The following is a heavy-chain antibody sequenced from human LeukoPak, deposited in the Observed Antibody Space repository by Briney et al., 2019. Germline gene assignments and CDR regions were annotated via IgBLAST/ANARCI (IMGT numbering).Heavy chain of an antibody. CDR1: GYSISSGYY. CDR2: IYHSGST. Sequence: PSETLSLTCTVSGYSISSGYYWGWIRQPPGKGLEWIGSIYHSGSTYYNPSLKSRVTISVDTSKNQFSLKLSSVTAADTAVYYCARAPLEVYAMGGVVYYFDYWGQGTLVTASS. D-gene: IGHD2-8*02. V-gene: IGHV4-38-2*02. J-gene: IGHJ4*02. CDR3: ARAPLEVYAMGGVVYYFDY.